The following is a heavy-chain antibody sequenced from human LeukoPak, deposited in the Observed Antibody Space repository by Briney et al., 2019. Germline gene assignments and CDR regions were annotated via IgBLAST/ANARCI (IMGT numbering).Heavy chain of an antibody. D-gene: IGHD3-22*01. Sequence: ASVKVSCKASGYTFTSYDINWVRQATGQGLEWMGWMNPNSGNTGYAQKFQGRVTMTRNTSISTAYMELSSLRSEDTAVYYCARDVSYYYDSSGYYANDYWGQGTLVTVSS. V-gene: IGHV1-8*01. CDR1: GYTFTSYD. J-gene: IGHJ4*02. CDR2: MNPNSGNT. CDR3: ARDVSYYYDSSGYYANDY.